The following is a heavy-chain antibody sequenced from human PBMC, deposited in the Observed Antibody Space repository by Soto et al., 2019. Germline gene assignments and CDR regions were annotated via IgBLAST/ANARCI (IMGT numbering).Heavy chain of an antibody. CDR1: GFTFSSSC. D-gene: IGHD5-12*01. CDR2: ISYDGSNK. V-gene: IGHV3-30*03. Sequence: SLRLSCAASGFTFSSSCMHWVRQAPGKGLEWVAVISYDGSNKYYADSVKGRFTISRDNSKNTLYLQMNSLRAEDTAVYYCAREEAGYSGYDKNDYGMDVWGQGTTVTVSS. J-gene: IGHJ6*02. CDR3: AREEAGYSGYDKNDYGMDV.